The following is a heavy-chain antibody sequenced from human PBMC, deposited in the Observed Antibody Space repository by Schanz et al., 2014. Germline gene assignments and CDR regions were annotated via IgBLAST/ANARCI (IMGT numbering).Heavy chain of an antibody. CDR1: GFTFSDHY. Sequence: EVQLVESGGGMVQPGGSLRLSCAASGFTFSDHYMDWVRQAPGKGLEWVGRITNKPNNYNTEYAASVKGRFTISRDDSMNTLNLKISNLKTDDTAVYYCVRLDVLDSWGQGTLVTVSA. CDR3: VRLDVLDS. CDR2: ITNKPNNYNT. D-gene: IGHD3-16*01. V-gene: IGHV3-72*01. J-gene: IGHJ5*01.